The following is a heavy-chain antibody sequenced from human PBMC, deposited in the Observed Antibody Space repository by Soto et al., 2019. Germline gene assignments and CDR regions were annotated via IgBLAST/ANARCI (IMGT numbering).Heavy chain of an antibody. CDR2: VSYSGSP. D-gene: IGHD5-18*01. J-gene: IGHJ4*01. CDR3: ARGGPVQLWAFDY. CDR1: GASISSYF. Sequence: QVQLQESGPGLVRPSETLSLTCTVSGASISSYFWSWIRQPPGKGLEWVAYVSYSGSPHYNPSLQSRVTVSVDTSKSQLSLEVTSLTAADTAVYYCARGGPVQLWAFDYWGQGSLVTVSS. V-gene: IGHV4-59*01.